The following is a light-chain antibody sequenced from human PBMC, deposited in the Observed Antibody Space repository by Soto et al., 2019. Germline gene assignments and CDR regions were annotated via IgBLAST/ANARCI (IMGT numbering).Light chain of an antibody. J-gene: IGLJ1*01. V-gene: IGLV2-14*01. CDR2: DVS. CDR3: SSYTSSSTLHV. CDR1: SSDVGGYNY. Sequence: QSALTQPASVSGSPGQSITISCTGTSSDVGGYNYVSWDQQHPGKAPKFMIYDVSNRPSGVSNRFSGSKSGNPASLTISGLQAEDEADYYCSSYTSSSTLHVFGTGTKVTVL.